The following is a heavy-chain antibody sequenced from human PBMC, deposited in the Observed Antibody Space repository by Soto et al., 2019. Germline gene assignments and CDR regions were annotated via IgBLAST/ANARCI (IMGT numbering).Heavy chain of an antibody. V-gene: IGHV1-46*01. CDR2: INPSGGST. Sequence: ASVKVSCKAPGYTLTSYYMHWVRQAPGQGLGWMGIINPSGGSTNYAQKFQGRDTMTEDTSTDTAYMELSSLKSEDTAVYYCATGRYFGSGSFDYWGQGTLVTSPQ. D-gene: IGHD3-9*01. J-gene: IGHJ4*02. CDR3: ATGRYFGSGSFDY. CDR1: GYTLTSYY.